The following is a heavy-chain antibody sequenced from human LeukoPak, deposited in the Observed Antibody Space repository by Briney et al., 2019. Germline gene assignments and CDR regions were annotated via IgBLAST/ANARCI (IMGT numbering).Heavy chain of an antibody. D-gene: IGHD3-22*01. CDR2: IIPIFGIA. Sequence: SVKVSCKASGGAFSSYAISWVRQAPGQGLEWMGRIIPIFGIANYAQKFQGRVTITADKSTSTAYMELSSLRSEDTAVYYCARAPDLYDSSGYVAYWGQGTLVTVSS. CDR3: ARAPDLYDSSGYVAY. CDR1: GGAFSSYA. V-gene: IGHV1-69*04. J-gene: IGHJ4*02.